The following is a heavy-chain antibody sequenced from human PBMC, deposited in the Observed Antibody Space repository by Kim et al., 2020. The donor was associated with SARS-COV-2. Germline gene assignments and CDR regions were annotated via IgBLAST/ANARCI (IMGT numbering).Heavy chain of an antibody. J-gene: IGHJ3*02. D-gene: IGHD1-26*01. V-gene: IGHV3-23*01. Sequence: VKGRFTISRDNSKNTRYLQMSSLRAEDTAVYYCAKDRDRSGSYLGAFGIWGQGTMVTVSS. CDR3: AKDRDRSGSYLGAFGI.